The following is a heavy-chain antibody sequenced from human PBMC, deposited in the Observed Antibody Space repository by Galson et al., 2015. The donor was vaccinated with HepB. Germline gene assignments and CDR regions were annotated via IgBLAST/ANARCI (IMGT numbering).Heavy chain of an antibody. Sequence: SVKVSCKASGFTFTSSAMQWVRQARGQRPEWMGWIVVGSGNTNHAQKFQERVTITRDMSTSTAYMELSSLRSEDTAVYYCGLSTSGWYGNYFDSWGQGTLVTVSS. CDR3: GLSTSGWYGNYFDS. CDR1: GFTFTSSA. V-gene: IGHV1-58*02. J-gene: IGHJ4*02. CDR2: IVVGSGNT. D-gene: IGHD6-19*01.